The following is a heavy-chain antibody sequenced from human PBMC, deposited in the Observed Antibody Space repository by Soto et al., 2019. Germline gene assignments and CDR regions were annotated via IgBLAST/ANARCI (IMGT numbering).Heavy chain of an antibody. Sequence: QVQLVQSGAEVKKPGSSVKVSCKASGGTFSSYAISWVRQAPGQGLEWMGGIIPIFGTANYAQKFQGRVTITADESTSTAYMELSSLRSEDTAVYYCARDNTIFGGPEGGNFDYWGQGTLVTVSS. CDR2: IIPIFGTA. CDR3: ARDNTIFGGPEGGNFDY. D-gene: IGHD3-3*01. CDR1: GGTFSSYA. V-gene: IGHV1-69*12. J-gene: IGHJ4*02.